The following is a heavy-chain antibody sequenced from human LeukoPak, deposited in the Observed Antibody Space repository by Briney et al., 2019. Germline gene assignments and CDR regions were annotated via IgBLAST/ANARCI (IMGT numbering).Heavy chain of an antibody. V-gene: IGHV4-39*07. CDR2: IYYSGST. D-gene: IGHD2-21*02. CDR3: ARVKGQLYQPLLLDY. CDR1: GGSISSSSYY. J-gene: IGHJ4*02. Sequence: SETLPLTCTVSGGSISSSSYYWGWIRQPPGKGLEWIGSIYYSGSTYYNPSLKSRVTISVDTSKNQFSLKLSSVTAADTAVYYCARVKGQLYQPLLLDYWGQGTLVTVSS.